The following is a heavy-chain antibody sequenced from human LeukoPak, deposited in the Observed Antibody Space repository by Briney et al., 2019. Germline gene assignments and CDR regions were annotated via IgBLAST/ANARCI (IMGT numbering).Heavy chain of an antibody. J-gene: IGHJ5*02. Sequence: PGGSLRLSCAASGFTFSSYWMHWVRQVPGKGLVWVSRITSDGSDTIYADSVKGRFTISRDNAKNTLYLRMNSLRAEDTALYYCSRDRRTWFDPWGQGTLVTVSS. CDR1: GFTFSSYW. CDR2: ITSDGSDT. V-gene: IGHV3-74*01. CDR3: SRDRRTWFDP.